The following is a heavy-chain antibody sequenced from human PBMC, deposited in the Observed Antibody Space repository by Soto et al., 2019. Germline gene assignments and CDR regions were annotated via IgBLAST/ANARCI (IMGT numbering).Heavy chain of an antibody. CDR2: IDYNGVT. Sequence: SETLSLTCSVPGASISSRDYYWGWIRQTPGKGLEWIGNIDYNGVTYYNPSLKSRVTVSKDTSKNQFSLKVASVTAADTAIYYCGRVMIGTSRHTDSDYWGQGTQVTVSS. D-gene: IGHD2-2*01. CDR1: GASISSRDYY. CDR3: GRVMIGTSRHTDSDY. J-gene: IGHJ4*02. V-gene: IGHV4-39*01.